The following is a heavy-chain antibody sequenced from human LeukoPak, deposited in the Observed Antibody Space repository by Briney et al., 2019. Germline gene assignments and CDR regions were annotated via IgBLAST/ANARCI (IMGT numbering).Heavy chain of an antibody. D-gene: IGHD1-26*01. CDR3: ATAIWIVGATFDY. J-gene: IGHJ4*02. CDR1: GYTLTELS. V-gene: IGHV1-24*01. CDR2: FAPEDGET. Sequence: ASVKVSCKVSGYTLTELSMHWVRQAPGKGLEWMGGFAPEDGETIYAQKFQGRVTMTEDTSTDTAYMELSSLRSEDTAVYYCATAIWIVGATFDYWGQGTLVTVSS.